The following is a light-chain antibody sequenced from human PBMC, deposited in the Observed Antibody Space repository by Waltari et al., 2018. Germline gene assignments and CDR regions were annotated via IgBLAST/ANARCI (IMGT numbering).Light chain of an antibody. CDR3: SSYTTSSTLG. J-gene: IGLJ2*01. CDR1: SSDVGGSNS. CDR2: DVI. V-gene: IGLV2-14*03. Sequence: QSALTPTASVACSRGQSITIPCTRSSSDVGGSNSVSWYLQSPGKAPKRMLYDVINRPSGVSNRFSGSKSGNTASLTISWLQAEDEADYYCSSYTTSSTLGFGGGTKLTVL.